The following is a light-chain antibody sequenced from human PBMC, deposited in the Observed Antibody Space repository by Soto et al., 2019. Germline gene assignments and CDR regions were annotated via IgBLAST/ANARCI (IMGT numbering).Light chain of an antibody. CDR1: QSVSSSY. CDR3: QQYGISPSYT. CDR2: GAS. Sequence: EIVLTQSPGTLSLSPVERATLSCRASQSVSSSYLAWYQQKPGQAPRLLIYGASSSATGIPDRCSGSGSGTDITLTMCRLEYEVFAVYCCQQYGISPSYTFCHGTKQEI. V-gene: IGKV3-20*01. J-gene: IGKJ2*01.